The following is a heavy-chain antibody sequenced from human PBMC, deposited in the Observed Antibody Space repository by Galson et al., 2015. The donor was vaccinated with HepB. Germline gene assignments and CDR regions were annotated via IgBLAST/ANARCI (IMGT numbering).Heavy chain of an antibody. V-gene: IGHV3-23*01. CDR2: ISGSYGNT. J-gene: IGHJ4*02. CDR3: AKVMGPRGVALYYFDY. D-gene: IGHD3-10*01. Sequence: SLRLSCAASGFTFSSYAMSWVRQAPGKGLEWVSGISGSYGNTLYADSVKGRFTISRDNSKNTLYLQMDSLRAEDTAVYYCAKVMGPRGVALYYFDYWGQGTLV. CDR1: GFTFSSYA.